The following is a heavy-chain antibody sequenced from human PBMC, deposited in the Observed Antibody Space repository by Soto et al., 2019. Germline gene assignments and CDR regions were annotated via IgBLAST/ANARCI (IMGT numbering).Heavy chain of an antibody. J-gene: IGHJ4*02. Sequence: GESLKISCKGSGYSFTSYWIGWVRQMPGKGLEWMGIIYPGDSDTRYSPSFQGQVTISADKSISTAYLQWSSLKASDTAMYYCARLKTMITFGGVTYYFDYWGQGTLVTVSS. CDR3: ARLKTMITFGGVTYYFDY. CDR2: IYPGDSDT. V-gene: IGHV5-51*01. CDR1: GYSFTSYW. D-gene: IGHD3-16*01.